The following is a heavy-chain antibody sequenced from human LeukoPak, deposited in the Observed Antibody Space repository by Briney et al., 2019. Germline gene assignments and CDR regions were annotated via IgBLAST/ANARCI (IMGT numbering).Heavy chain of an antibody. CDR2: INPNSGGT. J-gene: IGHJ4*02. CDR3: ARDLTYSGSYYPDY. CDR1: GYTFTGYY. D-gene: IGHD1-26*01. Sequence: ASVKVSCKASGYTFTGYYMHWVRQAPGQGPEWMGWINPNSGGTNYAQKFQGRVTMTRDTSISTAYMELSRLRSDDTAVYYCARDLTYSGSYYPDYWGQGTLVTVSS. V-gene: IGHV1-2*02.